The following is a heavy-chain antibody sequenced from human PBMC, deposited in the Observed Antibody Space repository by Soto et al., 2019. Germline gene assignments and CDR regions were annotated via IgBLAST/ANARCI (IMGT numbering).Heavy chain of an antibody. D-gene: IGHD1-1*01. CDR1: GDTFIDYY. CDR2: INPNSGGT. V-gene: IGHV1-2*02. CDR3: AREPATAKPEGVDF. J-gene: IGHJ4*02. Sequence: ASVKVSCKASGDTFIDYYIHWVRQAPGQGREWMGWINPNSGGTKYAPKFQGGVTMTRDTSITTAYMELSRLRSGDTAVYYCAREPATAKPEGVDFWGQGTLVTVSS.